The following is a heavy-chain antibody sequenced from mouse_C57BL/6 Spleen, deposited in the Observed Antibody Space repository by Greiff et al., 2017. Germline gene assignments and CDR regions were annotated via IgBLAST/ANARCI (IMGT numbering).Heavy chain of an antibody. CDR1: GYTFTDYE. CDR2: IDPETGGT. V-gene: IGHV1-15*01. Sequence: VQLQQSGAELVRPGASVPLSCKASGYTFTDYEMHWVKQTPVHGLEWIGAIDPETGGTAYNQKFKGKAILTAYKSSSTAYMELRSLTSEDSAVYYCTRSGSRFAYWGQGTLVTVSA. CDR3: TRSGSRFAY. J-gene: IGHJ3*01. D-gene: IGHD1-1*01.